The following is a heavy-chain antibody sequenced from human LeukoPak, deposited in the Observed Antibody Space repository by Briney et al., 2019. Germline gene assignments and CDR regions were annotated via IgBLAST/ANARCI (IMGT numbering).Heavy chain of an antibody. CDR1: GYTFTSYA. V-gene: IGHV7-4-1*02. D-gene: IGHD6-19*01. J-gene: IGHJ1*01. CDR2: INTNTGNP. Sequence: ASVKVSCKASGYTFTSYAMNWVRQAPRQGLEWTGSINTNTGNPTYAQGFTGRFVFSLDTSVSTAYLQISSLKAEDTAVYYCARDRYIAVAGKEGYFQHWGQGTLVTVSS. CDR3: ARDRYIAVAGKEGYFQH.